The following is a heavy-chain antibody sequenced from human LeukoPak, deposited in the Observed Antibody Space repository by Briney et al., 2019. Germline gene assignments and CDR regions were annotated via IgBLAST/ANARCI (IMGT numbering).Heavy chain of an antibody. CDR3: AREELEAFDI. J-gene: IGHJ3*02. D-gene: IGHD3-10*01. CDR2: IDSNSRSI. V-gene: IGHV3-21*06. CDR1: GFTFSTYS. Sequence: GGSLRLSCAASGFTFSTYSMNWVRQAPGKGLEWVLSIDSNSRSIYYAVSMKGRFTISRDDAKNSLYLQMNSLRAEDTAVYYCAREELEAFDIWGQGTLVTVSS.